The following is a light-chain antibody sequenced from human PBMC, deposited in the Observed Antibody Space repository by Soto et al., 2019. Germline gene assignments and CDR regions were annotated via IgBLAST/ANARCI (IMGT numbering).Light chain of an antibody. CDR1: SVDVGDYNS. CDR3: SSYSHSPPSYV. CDR2: HVT. Sequence: SAPPQPASVSGSPVQSITLSCQGSSVDVGDYNSVSWYQQHPGKAPKVMIYHVTIRASGVSNRFSGSKSGNTASLTISGLQAEDEADYYCSSYSHSPPSYVFGTGTKVTVL. V-gene: IGLV2-14*03. J-gene: IGLJ1*01.